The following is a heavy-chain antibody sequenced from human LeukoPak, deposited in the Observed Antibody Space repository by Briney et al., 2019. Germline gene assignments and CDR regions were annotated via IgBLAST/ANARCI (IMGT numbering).Heavy chain of an antibody. CDR2: MNGEGTTI. D-gene: IGHD1-7*01. CDR1: GLTFRTTW. Sequence: GGSLRPSCATSGLTFRTTWMHWVRQAPGKGLMWVSRMNGEGTTIDYADSVKGRFTVSRDYAKNTLFLQMNNLRTEDTALYFCATARNFRFEYWGQGSLVIVSA. CDR3: ATARNFRFEY. J-gene: IGHJ4*02. V-gene: IGHV3-74*01.